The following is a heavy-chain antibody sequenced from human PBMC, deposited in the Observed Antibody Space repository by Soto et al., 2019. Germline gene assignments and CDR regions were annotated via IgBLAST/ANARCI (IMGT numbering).Heavy chain of an antibody. J-gene: IGHJ5*02. CDR1: GYNFTQYR. CDR2: ITAGDAKT. Sequence: QVQLVQSGADVKKPGASVKTSCKASGYNFTQYRRHWVRQAPGQRLEWKGWITAGDAKTENSQKFQRRVTISRDISATTVYLDLDSRRSEDTAVYYCARDLYSSSWFWFAPWGRGTQFLVSS. CDR3: ARDLYSSSWFWFAP. D-gene: IGHD2-2*01. V-gene: IGHV1-3*01.